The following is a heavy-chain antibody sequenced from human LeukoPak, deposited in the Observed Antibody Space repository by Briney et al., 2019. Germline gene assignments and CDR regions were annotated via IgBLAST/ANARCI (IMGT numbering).Heavy chain of an antibody. D-gene: IGHD3-10*01. Sequence: GGSLRLSCAASGFTFNDYAMHWVRQAPGKGLEWVSLISWDGGSTYYADSVKGRFTISRDNAKNTLYLQMNSLRAEDTAVYYCARVFRGVITYYYYYYMDVWGKGTTVTVSS. J-gene: IGHJ6*03. CDR3: ARVFRGVITYYYYYYMDV. V-gene: IGHV3-43D*03. CDR1: GFTFNDYA. CDR2: ISWDGGST.